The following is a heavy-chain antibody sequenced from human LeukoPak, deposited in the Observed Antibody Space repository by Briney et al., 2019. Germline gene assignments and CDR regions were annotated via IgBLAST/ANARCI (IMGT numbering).Heavy chain of an antibody. CDR3: ARAGSGYSFDI. CDR1: GFSFSTYG. CDR2: ISYNGDNK. J-gene: IGHJ3*02. D-gene: IGHD3-22*01. V-gene: IGHV3-30*03. Sequence: GRSLRLSCVASGFSFSTYGLHWVRQAPGKGLEWVAVISYNGDNKHYAESVKGRFTISRDNSKNTLGLQMNSLSPEDTAVYHCARAGSGYSFDIWGQGTMVTVSS.